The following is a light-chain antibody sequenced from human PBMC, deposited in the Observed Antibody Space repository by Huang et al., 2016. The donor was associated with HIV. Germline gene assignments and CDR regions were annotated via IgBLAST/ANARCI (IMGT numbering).Light chain of an antibody. CDR1: QGIRNY. CDR3: HQYYSFPYT. CDR2: SAS. J-gene: IGKJ2*01. Sequence: DIQMTQSPSSLSASVGDRVTVTCRASQGIRNYLAWFQQKPGKAPKSLIYSASTLQTGVPSRFSGSGSGTDFTLTISGLQPDDSATYYCHQYYSFPYTFGQGTKLDIK. V-gene: IGKV1-16*01.